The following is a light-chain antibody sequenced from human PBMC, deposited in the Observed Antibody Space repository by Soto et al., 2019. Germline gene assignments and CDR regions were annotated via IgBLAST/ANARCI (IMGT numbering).Light chain of an antibody. CDR2: DAS. Sequence: DIQITQSPSTVSASVGDRVTITCQASHSVNTWLAWYQQKPGRAPVLLIHDASSLENGVPSRFSGSGSGTEFTLTINTLQPDDSATYYCQVYDSNSVAFGQGTKVDIK. CDR1: HSVNTW. CDR3: QVYDSNSVA. V-gene: IGKV1-5*01. J-gene: IGKJ2*01.